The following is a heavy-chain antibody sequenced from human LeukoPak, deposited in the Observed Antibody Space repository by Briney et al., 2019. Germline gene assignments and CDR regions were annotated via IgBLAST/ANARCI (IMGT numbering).Heavy chain of an antibody. CDR3: ATVTAGWFDP. J-gene: IGHJ5*02. Sequence: GGSLRLSCAASGFTFDDYGMSWVRQAPGKGLEWVAVISYDGSNKCYADSVKGRFTISRDNSKNTLYLQMNSLRAEDTAVYYCATVTAGWFDPWGQGTLVTVSS. CDR2: ISYDGSNK. D-gene: IGHD4-11*01. V-gene: IGHV3-30*03. CDR1: GFTFDDYG.